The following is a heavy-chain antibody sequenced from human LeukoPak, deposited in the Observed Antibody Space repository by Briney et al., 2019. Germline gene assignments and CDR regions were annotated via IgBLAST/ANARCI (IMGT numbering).Heavy chain of an antibody. CDR1: GYTFTSYD. CDR3: ASIARVRGDRAY. D-gene: IGHD3-10*01. V-gene: IGHV1-8*01. Sequence: ASAKVSCKASGYTFTSYDINWVRQATGQGLEWMGWMNPNSGNTGYAQKFQGRVTMTRNTSISTAYMELSSLRSEDTAVYYCASIARVRGDRAYWGQGTLVTVSS. J-gene: IGHJ4*02. CDR2: MNPNSGNT.